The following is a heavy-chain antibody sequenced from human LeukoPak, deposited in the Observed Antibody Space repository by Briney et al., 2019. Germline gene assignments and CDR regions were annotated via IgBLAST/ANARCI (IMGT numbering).Heavy chain of an antibody. CDR1: GGSISSSSYS. V-gene: IGHV4-39*01. CDR3: STTIRGWYGVGDY. Sequence: PSETLSLTCTVSGGSISSSSYSWGWIRQPPGKGLEYIGSSSYSGSTYYNPSLKSRVTISVDTSKNQFSLNLNSVIAADTAVYYCSTTIRGWYGVGDYWGQGVLVTVSS. CDR2: SSYSGST. D-gene: IGHD6-19*01. J-gene: IGHJ4*02.